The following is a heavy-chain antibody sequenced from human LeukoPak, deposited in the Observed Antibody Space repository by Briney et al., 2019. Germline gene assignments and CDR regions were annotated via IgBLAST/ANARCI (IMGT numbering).Heavy chain of an antibody. CDR2: ISGSGGST. CDR3: AKAGGYSYGDYYYYYGMDV. Sequence: PGGSLRLSCVASGFTFSSYAMSWVRQAPGKGLEWVSAISGSGGSTYYADSVKGRFTISRDNSKNTLYLQMNSLRAEDTAVYYCAKAGGYSYGDYYYYYGMDVWGQGTTVTVSS. D-gene: IGHD5-18*01. CDR1: GFTFSSYA. V-gene: IGHV3-23*01. J-gene: IGHJ6*02.